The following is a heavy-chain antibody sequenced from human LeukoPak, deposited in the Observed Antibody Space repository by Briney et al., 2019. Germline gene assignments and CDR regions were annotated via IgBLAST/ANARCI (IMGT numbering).Heavy chain of an antibody. CDR3: ARVGSIVVVPAAIGWFDP. D-gene: IGHD2-2*02. J-gene: IGHJ5*01. CDR1: GYTFTSYY. Sequence: GASVKVSCKASGYTFTSYYMHWVRQAPGQGLEWMGIINPSGGSTSYAQKFQGRVTMTRDMSTSTVYMELSSLRSEDTAVYYCARVGSIVVVPAAIGWFDPWGQGTTVTVSS. CDR2: INPSGGST. V-gene: IGHV1-46*01.